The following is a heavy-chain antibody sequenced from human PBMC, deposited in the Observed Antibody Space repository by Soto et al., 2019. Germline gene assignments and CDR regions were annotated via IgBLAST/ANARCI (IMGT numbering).Heavy chain of an antibody. V-gene: IGHV3-73*01. Sequence: PGGSLRLSCAASGFTFSGSAMHWVRQASGKGLEWVGRIRSKANSYATAYAASVKGRFTISRDDSKNTAYLQMNSLKTEDTAVYYCTRHRDTAARHYYYYYYGMDVWGQGTTVTVSS. CDR1: GFTFSGSA. CDR3: TRHRDTAARHYYYYYYGMDV. D-gene: IGHD6-6*01. CDR2: IRSKANSYAT. J-gene: IGHJ6*02.